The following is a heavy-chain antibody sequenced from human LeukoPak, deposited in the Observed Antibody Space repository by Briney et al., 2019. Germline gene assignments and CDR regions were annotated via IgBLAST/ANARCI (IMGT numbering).Heavy chain of an antibody. Sequence: ETLSLTCTVAGGTISSSSYYWGWIRQPPGKGLEWVSAISADRAVTFYADSVRGRFTMSRDNSKNTLNLQMNSLRAEDTAVYYCANSEHYYYSSGPSYYFDYWGQGTLVTVSS. J-gene: IGHJ4*02. CDR3: ANSEHYYYSSGPSYYFDY. D-gene: IGHD3-22*01. V-gene: IGHV3-23*01. CDR2: ISADRAVT. CDR1: GGTISSSSYY.